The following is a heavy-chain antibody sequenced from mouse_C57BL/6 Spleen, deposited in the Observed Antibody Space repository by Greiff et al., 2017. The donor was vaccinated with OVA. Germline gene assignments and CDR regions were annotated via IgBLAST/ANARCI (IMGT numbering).Heavy chain of an antibody. CDR2: ISDGGSYT. J-gene: IGHJ4*01. CDR1: GFTFSSYA. Sequence: EVKLVESGGGLVKPGGSLKLSCAASGFTFSSYAMSWVRQTPEKRLEWVATISDGGSYTYYPDNVKGRFTISRDNAKNNLYLQMSHLKSEDTAMYYCAREDYGNKDYAMDYWGQGTSVTVSS. D-gene: IGHD2-1*01. V-gene: IGHV5-4*01. CDR3: AREDYGNKDYAMDY.